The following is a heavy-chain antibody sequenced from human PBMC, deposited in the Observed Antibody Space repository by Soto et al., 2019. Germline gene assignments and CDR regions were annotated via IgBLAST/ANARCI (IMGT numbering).Heavy chain of an antibody. V-gene: IGHV4-4*02. J-gene: IGHJ3*02. Sequence: SETLSLTCAVSGGSISSSNWWSWVRQPPGKGLEWIGEIYHSGSTNYNPSLKSRVTISVDTSKNQFSLKLSSVTAADTAVYYCARSRYYYDSSAFDIWGQGTMVTVSS. CDR2: IYHSGST. D-gene: IGHD3-22*01. CDR1: GGSISSSNW. CDR3: ARSRYYYDSSAFDI.